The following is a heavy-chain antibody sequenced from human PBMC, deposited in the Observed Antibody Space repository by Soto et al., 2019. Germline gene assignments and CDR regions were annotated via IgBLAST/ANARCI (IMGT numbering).Heavy chain of an antibody. D-gene: IGHD3-22*01. J-gene: IGHJ3*02. CDR2: IYYSGST. Sequence: PSETLSLTCTVSGGSISSYYWSWIRQPPGKGLEWIGYIYYSGSTNYSPSLKSRVTISVDTSKNQFSLKLSSVTAADTAVYYCARGIPYYYDSSGYYDLGAFDIWGQGTMVTVSS. CDR1: GGSISSYY. V-gene: IGHV4-59*01. CDR3: ARGIPYYYDSSGYYDLGAFDI.